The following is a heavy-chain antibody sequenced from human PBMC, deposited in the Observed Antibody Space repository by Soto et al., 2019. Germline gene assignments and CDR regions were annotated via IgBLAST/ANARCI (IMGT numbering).Heavy chain of an antibody. CDR3: ARDLRADYDSSGFDY. CDR2: IGTAGDT. J-gene: IGHJ4*02. D-gene: IGHD3-22*01. V-gene: IGHV3-13*01. CDR1: GFTFSSYD. Sequence: GESLKISCAASGFTFSSYDMHWVRQATGKGLEWVSAIGTAGDTYYPGSVKGRFTISRENAKNSLYLQMNSLRAEDTAVYYCARDLRADYDSSGFDYWGQGTLVTVSS.